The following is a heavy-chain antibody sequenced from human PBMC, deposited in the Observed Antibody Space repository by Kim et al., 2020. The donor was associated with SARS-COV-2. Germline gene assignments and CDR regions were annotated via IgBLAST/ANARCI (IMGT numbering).Heavy chain of an antibody. CDR3: APRPSGDYYYHGLDV. Sequence: GESLKISCKGSGNNFTTSWINWVRQMPGRGLDWMGAIHLTVSFTSYSPSLLGHATISTDESAATVFLQWSGLNASDTALYYCAPRPSGDYYYHGLDVWGQGTTVSVS. J-gene: IGHJ6*02. CDR1: GNNFTTSW. D-gene: IGHD3-3*01. CDR2: IHLTVSFT. V-gene: IGHV5-10-1*01.